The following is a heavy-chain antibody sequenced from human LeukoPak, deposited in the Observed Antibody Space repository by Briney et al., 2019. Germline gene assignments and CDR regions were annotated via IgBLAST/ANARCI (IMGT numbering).Heavy chain of an antibody. CDR1: GFSFDNYA. CDR2: IGGSGSDT. V-gene: IGHV3-23*01. D-gene: IGHD3-3*01. J-gene: IGHJ6*02. CDR3: ARDLPYYDFWSGYYLSYYYGMDV. Sequence: GGSLRLSCAASGFSFDNYAMSWVRQTPGKGLEWVSAIGGSGSDTSYTDSVKGRFTISRDNAKSSLYLQMNSLRAEDTAVYYCARDLPYYDFWSGYYLSYYYGMDVWGQGTTVTVSS.